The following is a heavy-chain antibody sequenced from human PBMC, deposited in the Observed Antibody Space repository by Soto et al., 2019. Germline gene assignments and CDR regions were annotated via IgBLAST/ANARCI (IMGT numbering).Heavy chain of an antibody. CDR1: GGTFSSYA. CDR2: IIPIFGTA. V-gene: IGHV1-69*12. CDR3: ARGDLYCSGGSCQLDY. J-gene: IGHJ4*02. Sequence: QVQLVQSGAEVKKPGSSVKVSCKASGGTFSSYAISWVRQAPGQGLEWMGGIIPIFGTANYAQKFQGRVTITADECTSTAYMELSSLRSEDTAVYYCARGDLYCSGGSCQLDYWGQGTLVTVSS. D-gene: IGHD2-15*01.